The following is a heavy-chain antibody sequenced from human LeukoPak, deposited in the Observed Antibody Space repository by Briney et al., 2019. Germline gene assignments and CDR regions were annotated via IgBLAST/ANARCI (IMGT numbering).Heavy chain of an antibody. J-gene: IGHJ4*02. CDR3: ARDHIAAGVDY. CDR2: IHYSGST. V-gene: IGHV4-39*07. CDR1: GGSISSSSYY. D-gene: IGHD6-13*01. Sequence: SETLSLTCTVSGGSISSSSYYWGWIRQPPGKGLEWIGYIHYSGSTYYSPSLKSRVTMSVDTSKNQFSLKLSSVTAADTAVYYCARDHIAAGVDYWGQGTLVTVSS.